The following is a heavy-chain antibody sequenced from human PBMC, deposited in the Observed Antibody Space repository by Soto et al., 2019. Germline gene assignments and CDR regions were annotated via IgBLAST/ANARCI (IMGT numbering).Heavy chain of an antibody. Sequence: VKVSCKASGYTFTSYYMHWVRQAPGQGLEWMGIINPSGGSTSYAQKFQGRVTMTRDTSTSAVYMELSSLRSEDTAVYYCAGELRLYYYYGMDFWGQGTTVTVSS. CDR1: GYTFTSYY. J-gene: IGHJ6*02. CDR3: AGELRLYYYYGMDF. V-gene: IGHV1-46*01. CDR2: INPSGGST.